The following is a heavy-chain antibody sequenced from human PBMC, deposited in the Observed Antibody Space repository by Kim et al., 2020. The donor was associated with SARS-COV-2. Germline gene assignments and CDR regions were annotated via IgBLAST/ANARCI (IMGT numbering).Heavy chain of an antibody. CDR3: ARRISSSSWPYDAFDI. CDR1: GYSFTSYW. D-gene: IGHD6-13*01. J-gene: IGHJ3*02. Sequence: GESLKISCKGSGYSFTSYWIGWVRQMPGKGLEWMGIIYPGDSDTRYSPSFQGQVTISADKSISTAYLQWSSLKASDTAMYYCARRISSSSWPYDAFDIWGQGTMVTVSS. V-gene: IGHV5-51*01. CDR2: IYPGDSDT.